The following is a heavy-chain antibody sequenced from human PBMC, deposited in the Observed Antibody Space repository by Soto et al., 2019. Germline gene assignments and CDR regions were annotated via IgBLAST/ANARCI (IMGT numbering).Heavy chain of an antibody. CDR1: GFTFSSYS. CDR2: ISSSSSYI. D-gene: IGHD3-10*01. CDR3: ARVGRHYGSGSYFSDY. J-gene: IGHJ4*02. V-gene: IGHV3-21*01. Sequence: LRLSCAASGFTFSSYSMNWVRQAPGKGLEWVSSISSSSSYIYYADSVKGRFTISRDNAKNSLYLQMNSLRAEDTAVYYCARVGRHYGSGSYFSDYWGQGTLVTVSS.